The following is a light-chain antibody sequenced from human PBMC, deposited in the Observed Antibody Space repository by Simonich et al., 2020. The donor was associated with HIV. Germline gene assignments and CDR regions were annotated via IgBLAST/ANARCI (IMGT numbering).Light chain of an antibody. CDR3: QQRSNWPPWT. J-gene: IGKJ1*01. Sequence: EVVLTQSPATLSLSPGERATLSCRASQNVSSYLAWYQQKPGQAPRLLIYAASNRATGIPARFSGSGSGTDFTLTISSLEPEDFAVYYCQQRSNWPPWTFGQGTKVEIK. CDR2: AAS. V-gene: IGKV3-11*01. CDR1: QNVSSY.